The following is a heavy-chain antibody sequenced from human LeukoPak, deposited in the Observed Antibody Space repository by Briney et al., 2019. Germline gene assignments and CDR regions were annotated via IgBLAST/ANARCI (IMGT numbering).Heavy chain of an antibody. J-gene: IGHJ4*02. CDR2: IYHSGST. D-gene: IGHD3-9*01. CDR1: GYSISSGYY. Sequence: PSETLSLTCTVSGYSISSGYYWGWIRQPPGKGLEWIGSIYHSGSTNYNPSLKSRVTISVDTSENQFSLKLSSVTAADTAVYYCAREFDYYFDYWGQGTLVTVSS. V-gene: IGHV4-38-2*02. CDR3: AREFDYYFDY.